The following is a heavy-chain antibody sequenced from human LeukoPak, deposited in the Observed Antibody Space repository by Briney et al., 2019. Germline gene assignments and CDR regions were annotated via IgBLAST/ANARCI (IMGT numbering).Heavy chain of an antibody. CDR1: GGSISSSSYY. J-gene: IGHJ4*02. CDR2: IYYSGTT. V-gene: IGHV4-39*01. Sequence: KPSETLSLTCTVSGGSISSSSYYWGWIRQPPGKGPEWIGSIYYSGTTYYNPSLKSRVTISVDTSKNQFSLKLNSMTAADTAVYYCARLGHCSGGICYSGLGGTFDYWGQGTLVTVSS. CDR3: ARLGHCSGGICYSGLGGTFDY. D-gene: IGHD2-15*01.